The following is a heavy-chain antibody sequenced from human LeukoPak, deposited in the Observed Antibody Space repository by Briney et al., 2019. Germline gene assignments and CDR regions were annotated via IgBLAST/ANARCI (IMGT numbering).Heavy chain of an antibody. CDR1: GDSISSGDYY. CDR3: ARGPYSYDSSGAFDI. V-gene: IGHV4-61*02. Sequence: TSETLSLTCTVSGDSISSGDYYWSWIRQPAGKGLEWIGRISSSGSTNYNPSLKSRVTISVDTSKNQFSLKLSSVTAADTAVYFCARGPYSYDSSGAFDIWGQGTMVTVSS. J-gene: IGHJ3*02. CDR2: ISSSGST. D-gene: IGHD3-22*01.